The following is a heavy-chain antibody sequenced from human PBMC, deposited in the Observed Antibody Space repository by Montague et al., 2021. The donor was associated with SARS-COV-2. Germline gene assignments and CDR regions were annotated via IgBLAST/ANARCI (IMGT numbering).Heavy chain of an antibody. CDR2: IYYSGST. D-gene: IGHD2-21*02. Sequence: IYYSGSTYYNPSLKSRVTISVDTSKNQFSLKLSSVTAADTAVYYCARVHIVVVTAMRYFDLWGSGTLVTGS. J-gene: IGHJ2*01. V-gene: IGHV4-31*02. CDR3: ARVHIVVVTAMRYFDL.